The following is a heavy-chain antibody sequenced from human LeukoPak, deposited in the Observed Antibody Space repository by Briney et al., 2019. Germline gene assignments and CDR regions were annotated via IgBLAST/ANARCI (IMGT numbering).Heavy chain of an antibody. J-gene: IGHJ4*02. CDR2: ISGGNT. V-gene: IGHV3-23*01. D-gene: IGHD3-16*01. CDR3: AKDRWSTAYYYLDY. Sequence: PGRSLRLSCAASGFTFSNYAVGWVRQAPGKGLEWLSGISGGNTYYADSVKGRFTISRDISKNTLYLQMNNLRAEDTAVYYCAKDRWSTAYYYLDYWGQGTLVTVSS. CDR1: GFTFSNYA.